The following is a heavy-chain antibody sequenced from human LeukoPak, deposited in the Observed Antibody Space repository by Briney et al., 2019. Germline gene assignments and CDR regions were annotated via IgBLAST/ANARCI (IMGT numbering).Heavy chain of an antibody. D-gene: IGHD6-19*01. CDR3: AAGAGWLIDY. CDR1: GFTFSNYW. V-gene: IGHV3-7*01. J-gene: IGHJ4*02. CDR2: IKKDGSEK. Sequence: GGSLRLSCAASGFTFSNYWMNWVRQAPGKGLEWVAIIKKDGSEKIYVDSVRGRFTISRDNAKNTLYLQMDSLRAEDTAVYYCAAGAGWLIDYWGQGTLVTVSS.